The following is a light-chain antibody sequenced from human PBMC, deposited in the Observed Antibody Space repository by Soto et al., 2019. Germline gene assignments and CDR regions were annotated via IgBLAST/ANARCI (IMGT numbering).Light chain of an antibody. V-gene: IGKV3-20*01. CDR1: QAVTNSF. J-gene: IGKJ2*01. CDR3: QQYSTLPHT. CDR2: GMS. Sequence: ENVLTQSPGTLSLSPGERATLSCRASQAVTNSFFAWYLQKPGQAPRLLIYGMSSRATGISDRFSGSGSGTDFTLTISRLEPEDFVVYYCQQYSTLPHTFGQGTKLEVK.